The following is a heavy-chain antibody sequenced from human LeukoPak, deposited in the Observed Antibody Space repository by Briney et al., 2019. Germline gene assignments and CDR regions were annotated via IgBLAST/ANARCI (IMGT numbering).Heavy chain of an antibody. CDR3: ARLHYYDSSGYFAFDY. CDR1: GGSISSYY. Sequence: SETLSLTCTVSGGSISSYYWSWIRQPPGKGLEWIGYIYYSGSTNYNPSLKSRVTISVDTSKNQFSLKLSSVTAADTAVYYCARLHYYDSSGYFAFDYWGQGTLVTVSS. D-gene: IGHD3-22*01. J-gene: IGHJ4*02. CDR2: IYYSGST. V-gene: IGHV4-59*01.